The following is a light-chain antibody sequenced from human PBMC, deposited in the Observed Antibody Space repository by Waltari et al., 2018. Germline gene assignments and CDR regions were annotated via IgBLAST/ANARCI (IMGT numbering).Light chain of an antibody. V-gene: IGKV1-12*01. CDR2: AAS. J-gene: IGKJ3*01. CDR1: QGIRSW. CDR3: QQAHTFPPT. Sequence: DIQMTQSPSSVSASVGDTGTITCRASQGIRSWLAWYQQRPGKAPKLLIYAASSLQSGVPSRFSGRGSGTDFTLTISSLQPEDFATYYCQQAHTFPPTFGPGTKVHIQ.